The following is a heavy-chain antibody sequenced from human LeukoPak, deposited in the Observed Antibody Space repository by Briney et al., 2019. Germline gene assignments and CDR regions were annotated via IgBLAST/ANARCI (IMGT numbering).Heavy chain of an antibody. J-gene: IGHJ4*02. CDR2: ISYDGSNK. Sequence: PGGSLRLSCAASGFTFSSYAMHWVRQAPGKGLEWVAVISYDGSNKYYADSVKGRFTISRDNSKNTLYLQMNSLRAEDTAVYSCARGGIAAAGTYRYYFDYWGQGTLVTVSS. V-gene: IGHV3-30*04. CDR1: GFTFSSYA. CDR3: ARGGIAAAGTYRYYFDY. D-gene: IGHD6-13*01.